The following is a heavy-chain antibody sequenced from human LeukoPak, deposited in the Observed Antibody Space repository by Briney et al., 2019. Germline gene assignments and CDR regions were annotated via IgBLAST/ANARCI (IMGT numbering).Heavy chain of an antibody. V-gene: IGHV3-48*01. J-gene: IGHJ4*02. Sequence: GGSLRLSCAASGFTFSSYSMNWVRQAPGKGLEWVSYISSSSSTIYYADSVKGRFTISRDNSKNTLYLQMNSLRAEDTAVYYCARAVRGYGSGSYHTDYWGQGTLVTVSS. D-gene: IGHD3-10*01. CDR1: GFTFSSYS. CDR2: ISSSSSTI. CDR3: ARAVRGYGSGSYHTDY.